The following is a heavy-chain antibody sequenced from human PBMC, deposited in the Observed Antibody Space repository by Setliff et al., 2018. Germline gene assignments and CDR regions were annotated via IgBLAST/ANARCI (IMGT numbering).Heavy chain of an antibody. V-gene: IGHV4-61*09. CDR3: ATDSSDYDFWGGYSRPFGY. Sequence: SETLSLTCTVSGGSISSSSYYWSWIRQPAGKGLEWIGHIYTSGSTYYNPSLKSRVTISVDTSKNQFSLKLSSVTAADTAVYYCATDSSDYDFWGGYSRPFGYWGQGTLVTVSS. CDR2: IYTSGST. D-gene: IGHD3-3*01. CDR1: GGSISSSSYY. J-gene: IGHJ4*02.